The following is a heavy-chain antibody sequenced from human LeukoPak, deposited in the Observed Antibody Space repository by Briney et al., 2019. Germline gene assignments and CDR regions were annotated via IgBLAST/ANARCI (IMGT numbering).Heavy chain of an antibody. J-gene: IGHJ4*02. Sequence: PGGSLRLSCAASGFTFDDYGMSWVRQAPGKGLVWVSRINSDGSSTSYADSVKGRFTISRDNAKNSLYLQMNSLRAEDTALYYCAKDGYYYDSSGVDYWGQGTLVTVSS. CDR2: INSDGSST. D-gene: IGHD3-22*01. CDR3: AKDGYYYDSSGVDY. CDR1: GFTFDDYG. V-gene: IGHV3-20*04.